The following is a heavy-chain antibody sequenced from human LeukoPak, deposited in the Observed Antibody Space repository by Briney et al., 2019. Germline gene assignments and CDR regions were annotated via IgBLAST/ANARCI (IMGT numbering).Heavy chain of an antibody. CDR1: GYTFTSYG. J-gene: IGHJ5*02. CDR2: ISAYNGNT. V-gene: IGHV1-18*01. D-gene: IGHD3-22*01. Sequence: ASVKVSCKASGYTFTSYGISWVRQAPGQGLEWMGWISAYNGNTNYAQKFQGRVTMTRDMSTSTVYMELSSLRSEDTAVYYCAVSGYYYQIQGNWFDPWGQGTLVTVSS. CDR3: AVSGYYYQIQGNWFDP.